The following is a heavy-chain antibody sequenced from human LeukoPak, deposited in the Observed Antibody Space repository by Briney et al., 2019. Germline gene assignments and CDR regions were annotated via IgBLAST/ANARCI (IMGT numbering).Heavy chain of an antibody. D-gene: IGHD6-13*01. CDR2: IRGSGDTT. CDR1: GFTFSSYA. V-gene: IGHV3-23*01. Sequence: GGSLRLSCAASGFTFSSYAMNWVRQAPGKGLEWVSGIRGSGDTTYYADSVKGRFTISRDNSKNTLYLQMNSLRAEDTAVYYCARGVTTAGNTFNWFDPWGQGTLVTVSS. J-gene: IGHJ5*02. CDR3: ARGVTTAGNTFNWFDP.